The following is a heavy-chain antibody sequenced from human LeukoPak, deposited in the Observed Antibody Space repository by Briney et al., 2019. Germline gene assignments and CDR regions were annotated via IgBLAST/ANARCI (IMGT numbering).Heavy chain of an antibody. J-gene: IGHJ4*02. Sequence: SETLSLTCTVSGGSISDAAYCWSWIRQHPGKGLESIGYISYSGSTYYNPSLKSRVTISVDTSKNQFSLKLRSVTAADTAVYYCAAIVVVTAAIDYWGRGTLVTVSS. CDR3: AAIVVVTAAIDY. D-gene: IGHD2-2*01. CDR2: ISYSGST. CDR1: GGSISDAAYC. V-gene: IGHV4-31*03.